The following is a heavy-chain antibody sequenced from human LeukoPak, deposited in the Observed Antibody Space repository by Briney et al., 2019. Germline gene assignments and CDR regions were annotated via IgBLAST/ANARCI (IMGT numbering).Heavy chain of an antibody. CDR3: SRVDENGYNFA. J-gene: IGHJ5*02. CDR1: GFSFSSYS. D-gene: IGHD5-24*01. Sequence: GGSLRLSCAASGFSFSSYSMNWVRQAPGKGLEWVSSISGGSSYIYYADSVKGRFTISRDNAKNSLLLQMNSPRAEDTAVYYCSRVDENGYNFAWGQGTLVTVSS. V-gene: IGHV3-21*01. CDR2: ISGGSSYI.